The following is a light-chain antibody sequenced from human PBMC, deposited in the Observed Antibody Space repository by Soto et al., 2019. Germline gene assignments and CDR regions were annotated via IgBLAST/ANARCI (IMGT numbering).Light chain of an antibody. CDR1: QGISNS. V-gene: IGKV1-27*01. Sequence: DIQMTQSPSSLSASVGDTVTITCRASQGISNSLAWYQQKPGNVPDLLIYAASTLQSGVPSRFSGSGSGTDFTLTISSLQPEDVATYYCQEYHSPPFTFGPGTKVDIK. J-gene: IGKJ3*01. CDR2: AAS. CDR3: QEYHSPPFT.